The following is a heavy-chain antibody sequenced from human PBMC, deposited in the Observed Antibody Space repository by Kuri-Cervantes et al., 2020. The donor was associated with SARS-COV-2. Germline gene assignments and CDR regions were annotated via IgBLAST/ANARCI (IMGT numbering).Heavy chain of an antibody. V-gene: IGHV3-21*01. D-gene: IGHD1-26*01. CDR2: IGPSNTYI. CDR1: GFTFNTYN. CDR3: ARTGGSYYLFDY. J-gene: IGHJ4*02. Sequence: GESLKISCTASGFTFNTYNMKWVRQAPGKGLEWVSGIGPSNTYIYYADSVKGRFTISRDNSKNTLYLQMNSLRAEDTAVYYCARTGGSYYLFDYWGQGTLVTVSS.